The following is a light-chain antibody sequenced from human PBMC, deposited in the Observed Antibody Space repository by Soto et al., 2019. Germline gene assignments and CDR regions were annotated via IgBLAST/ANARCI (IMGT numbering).Light chain of an antibody. CDR3: SSYTPTTWV. CDR2: EVS. Sequence: QSALTQPASVSGSPRQSITISCTGTSGDVGSYNLVSWYQQHPGQAPKLLIFEVSKRPSGVSNRFSGSKSGNTASLTISGLQAEDESEYYCSSYTPTTWVFGGGTKLTVL. CDR1: SGDVGSYNL. V-gene: IGLV2-14*02. J-gene: IGLJ3*02.